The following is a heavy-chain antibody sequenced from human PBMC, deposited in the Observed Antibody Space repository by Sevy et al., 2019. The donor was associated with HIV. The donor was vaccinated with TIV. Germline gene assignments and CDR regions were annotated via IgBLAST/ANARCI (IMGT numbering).Heavy chain of an antibody. CDR3: ARDPGYGFDV. V-gene: IGHV3-7*01. J-gene: IGHJ6*02. Sequence: GGSLRLSCTASGFTFSDYWMNWVRQAPGKGLEWVAKINEDGTEKYYVDSVKGRFTISRDNAKNSLFLQMNSLRADDTAKYFCARDPGYGFDVWGQGTTVTVSS. CDR1: GFTFSDYW. CDR2: INEDGTEK.